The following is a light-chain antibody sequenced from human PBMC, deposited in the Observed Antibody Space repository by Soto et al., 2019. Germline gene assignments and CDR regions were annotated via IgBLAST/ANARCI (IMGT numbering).Light chain of an antibody. J-gene: IGKJ3*01. V-gene: IGKV3-20*01. CDR3: QQYASSPFT. Sequence: EIVLTQSPGTLSLSPGERATFSCRASQSVSNNYLAWYQQKPGQAPRLLIYGASSRATGIPDRFSGSGSGTDFTLTISRLEPEDFAVYYCQQYASSPFTFGPGTKVDVK. CDR1: QSVSNNY. CDR2: GAS.